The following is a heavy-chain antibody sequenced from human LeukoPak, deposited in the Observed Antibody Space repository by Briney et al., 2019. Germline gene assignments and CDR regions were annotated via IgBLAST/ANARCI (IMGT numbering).Heavy chain of an antibody. CDR1: GGSISSGGYY. CDR3: ASLVVGATAFDY. D-gene: IGHD1-26*01. J-gene: IGHJ4*02. Sequence: SQTLSLTCTVSGGSISSGGYYWSWIRQHPGKGLEWIGYIYYSGSTYYNPSLKSRVTISVDTSKNQFSLKLSSVTAADTAVYYCASLVVGATAFDYWGQGTLVTVSS. CDR2: IYYSGST. V-gene: IGHV4-31*03.